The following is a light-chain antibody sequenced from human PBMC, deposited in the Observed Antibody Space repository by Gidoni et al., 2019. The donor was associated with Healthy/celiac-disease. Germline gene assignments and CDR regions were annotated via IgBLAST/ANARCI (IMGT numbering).Light chain of an antibody. CDR2: LGS. J-gene: IGKJ4*01. CDR3: MQALQTPLT. V-gene: IGKV2-28*01. Sequence: EIVRTQSQLSLPVTPGEPASISCRSSQSLLHSNGYNYLDWYLQKPGQSPQLLIYLGSNRASGVPDRFSGSGSGTDFTLKISRVEAEDVGVYYCMQALQTPLTFGGGTKVEIK. CDR1: QSLLHSNGYNY.